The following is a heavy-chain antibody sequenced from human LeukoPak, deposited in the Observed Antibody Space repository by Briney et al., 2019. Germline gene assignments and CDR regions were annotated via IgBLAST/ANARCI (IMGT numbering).Heavy chain of an antibody. V-gene: IGHV3-23*01. CDR2: IGGSGGST. CDR1: GFTFRNSA. J-gene: IGHJ4*02. CDR3: AKDRELHSPGANYFDY. Sequence: GGSLRLSCAASGFTFRNSAMTWFRQAPGKGLECVSIIGGSGGSTNYADSVKGRFTISRDNSKNTLYLQMNSLRAEDTAVYYCAKDRELHSPGANYFDYWGQGTLVTVSS. D-gene: IGHD1-26*01.